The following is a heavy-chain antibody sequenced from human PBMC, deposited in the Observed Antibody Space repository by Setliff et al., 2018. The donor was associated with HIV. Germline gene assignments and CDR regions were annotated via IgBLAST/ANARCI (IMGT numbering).Heavy chain of an antibody. CDR1: GYTFTNYW. J-gene: IGHJ5*01. CDR2: IYPGDSDT. V-gene: IGHV5-51*01. D-gene: IGHD3-3*01. CDR3: ARQPTDTSGYNNWFDS. Sequence: PGESLKISCRGSGYTFTNYWIGWVRQMPGRGLEWMGIIYPGDSDTRYSPSFEGQATMSADKSINTAYLQWNSLKASDTAMYYCARQPTDTSGYNNWFDSWGQGTLVTVS.